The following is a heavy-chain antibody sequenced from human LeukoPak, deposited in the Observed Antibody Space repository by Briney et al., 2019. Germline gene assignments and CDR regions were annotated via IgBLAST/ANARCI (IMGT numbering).Heavy chain of an antibody. CDR1: GFTFSTYW. Sequence: GGSLRLSCAASGFTFSTYWMSWVRQAPGKGLEWVANIKQDGSDKYYVSSVKGRFTISRDNAKNSLYLQMNSLRAEDTAVYYCATNRYFGYWGQGTLVTVSS. CDR2: IKQDGSDK. J-gene: IGHJ4*02. D-gene: IGHD2-8*01. CDR3: ATNRYFGY. V-gene: IGHV3-7*01.